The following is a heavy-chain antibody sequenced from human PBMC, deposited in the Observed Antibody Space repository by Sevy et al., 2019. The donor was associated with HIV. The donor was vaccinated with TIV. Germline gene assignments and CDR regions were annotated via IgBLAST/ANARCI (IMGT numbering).Heavy chain of an antibody. Sequence: ASVKVSCKASGYTFTSYAMHWVRQAPGQRLEWMGWINAGNGNTKYSQKFQGRVTITRDTSASTAYMELSSLRSEDTAEYYCARLTFGGSAVDAFDIWGQGTMVTVSS. J-gene: IGHJ3*02. CDR2: INAGNGNT. D-gene: IGHD3-10*01. CDR1: GYTFTSYA. V-gene: IGHV1-3*01. CDR3: ARLTFGGSAVDAFDI.